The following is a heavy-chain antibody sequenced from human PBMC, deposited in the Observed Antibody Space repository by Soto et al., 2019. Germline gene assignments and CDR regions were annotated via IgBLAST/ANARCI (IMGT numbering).Heavy chain of an antibody. J-gene: IGHJ4*02. D-gene: IGHD1-26*01. V-gene: IGHV1-2*02. CDR2: VDPRTGGA. Sequence: ASVKVSCKASGYAITAYYIHWVRQAPGQGLEWMGWVDPRTGGAIYAQKFQDRVTMTRDTSISTVYMDLSGLRSDDTALYYCARDDYGIYPYWGQGTLVTVSS. CDR1: GYAITAYY. CDR3: ARDDYGIYPY.